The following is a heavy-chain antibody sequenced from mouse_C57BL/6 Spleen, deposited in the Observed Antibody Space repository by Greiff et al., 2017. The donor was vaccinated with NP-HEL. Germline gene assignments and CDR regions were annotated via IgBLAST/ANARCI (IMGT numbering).Heavy chain of an antibody. Sequence: EVQLQQSGAELVRPGASVKLSCTASGFNIKDDYMHWVKQRPEQGLEWIGWIDPENGDTEYASKFQGKATITADTSSNTAYLQLSSLTSEDTAVYYCTGPTTVVAPFAYWGQGTLVTVSA. J-gene: IGHJ3*01. CDR3: TGPTTVVAPFAY. V-gene: IGHV14-4*01. D-gene: IGHD1-1*01. CDR2: IDPENGDT. CDR1: GFNIKDDY.